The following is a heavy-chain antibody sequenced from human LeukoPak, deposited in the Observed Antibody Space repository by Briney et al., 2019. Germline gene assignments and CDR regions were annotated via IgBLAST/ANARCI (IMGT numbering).Heavy chain of an antibody. Sequence: SETLSLTCAVSGYSISSGYYWGWIRQPPGKGLEWIGSNYHSGSTYYNPSLKSRVTISVDTSKNQFSLKLSSVTAADTAVYYCARLEWELPRGGWYFDYWGQGTLVTVSS. J-gene: IGHJ4*02. V-gene: IGHV4-38-2*01. CDR2: NYHSGST. CDR1: GYSISSGYY. CDR3: ARLEWELPRGGWYFDY. D-gene: IGHD1-26*01.